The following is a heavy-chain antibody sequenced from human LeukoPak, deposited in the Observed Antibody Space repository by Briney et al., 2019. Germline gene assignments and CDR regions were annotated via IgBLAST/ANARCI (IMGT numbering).Heavy chain of an antibody. J-gene: IGHJ4*02. V-gene: IGHV3-7*02. D-gene: IGHD3-10*01. CDR1: GFTFSSYA. Sequence: GGSLRLSCAASGFTFSSYAMSWVRQAPGKGLEWVANIKQDGSEKYYVDSVKGRFTISRDNAKNSLYLQMNSLRAEDTAVYYCAVGVYYFDYWGQGTLVTVSS. CDR3: AVGVYYFDY. CDR2: IKQDGSEK.